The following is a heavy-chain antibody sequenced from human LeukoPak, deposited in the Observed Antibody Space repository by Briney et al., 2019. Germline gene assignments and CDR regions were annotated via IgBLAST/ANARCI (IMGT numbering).Heavy chain of an antibody. J-gene: IGHJ3*02. CDR3: AKYSSGPLDAFDI. D-gene: IGHD6-19*01. V-gene: IGHV1-69*06. CDR1: GGSFSNYA. Sequence: ASVKVSCKASGGSFSNYAIGWVRQAPGQGLEWMGGVIPIFSTANYAQKFQGRVTITADRSTSTAYMELSSLRSDDTAVYYCAKYSSGPLDAFDIWGQGTMVTVSS. CDR2: VIPIFSTA.